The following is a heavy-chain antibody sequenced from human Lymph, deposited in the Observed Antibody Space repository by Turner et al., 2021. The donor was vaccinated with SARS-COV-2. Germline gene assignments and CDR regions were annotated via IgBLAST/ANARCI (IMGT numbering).Heavy chain of an antibody. Sequence: QVQLVQSGAEVKKPGSSVTVSCKASGGTFSSYAISWVRQAPGQGLEWMGGIIPIFGTPNYAQKFQGRVTITADESTSTAYMELSSLRSEDTAMYYGASFGGDYMFDYWGQGTLVTVSS. D-gene: IGHD3-10*01. J-gene: IGHJ4*02. CDR3: ASFGGDYMFDY. CDR2: IIPIFGTP. CDR1: GGTFSSYA. V-gene: IGHV1-69*01.